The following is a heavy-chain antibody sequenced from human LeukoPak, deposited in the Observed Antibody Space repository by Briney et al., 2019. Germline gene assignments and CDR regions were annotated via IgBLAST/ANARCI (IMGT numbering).Heavy chain of an antibody. Sequence: GGSLRLSCAASGFTFSSYSMTWVRQAPGKGLEWVSSISSSSSYIYYADSVKGRFTISRDNAKNSLYLQMNSLRAEDTAVYYRARDSSSWYPHYYYYGMDVWGQGTTVTVSS. CDR2: ISSSSSYI. V-gene: IGHV3-21*01. CDR3: ARDSSSWYPHYYYYGMDV. CDR1: GFTFSSYS. J-gene: IGHJ6*02. D-gene: IGHD6-13*01.